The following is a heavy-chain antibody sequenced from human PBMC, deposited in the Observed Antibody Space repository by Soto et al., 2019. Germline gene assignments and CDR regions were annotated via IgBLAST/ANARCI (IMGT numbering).Heavy chain of an antibody. CDR2: ISYDGSNK. D-gene: IGHD6-19*01. Sequence: QVQLVESGGGVVQPGRSLRLSCAASGFTFSSYAMHWVRQAPGKGLEWVAVISYDGSNKYYADSVKGRFTISRDNSKNTLYLQMNSLRAEDTAVYYCARGPNSSGWYASWFDPWGQGTLVTVSS. V-gene: IGHV3-30-3*01. CDR1: GFTFSSYA. CDR3: ARGPNSSGWYASWFDP. J-gene: IGHJ5*02.